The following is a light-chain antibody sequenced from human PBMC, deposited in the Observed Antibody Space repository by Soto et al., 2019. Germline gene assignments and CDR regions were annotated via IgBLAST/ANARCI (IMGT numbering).Light chain of an antibody. CDR1: QDISNY. CDR3: QHYYTYPWT. J-gene: IGKJ1*01. CDR2: AAS. Sequence: AIRMTQSPSSLSASTGDRVTITCRASQDISNYLVWYQQKPGKAPKVLIHAASTLQGGVSSRFSGSGSGTDFTLTITRLQSEDFATYYCQHYYTYPWTFGQGTKVE. V-gene: IGKV1-8*01.